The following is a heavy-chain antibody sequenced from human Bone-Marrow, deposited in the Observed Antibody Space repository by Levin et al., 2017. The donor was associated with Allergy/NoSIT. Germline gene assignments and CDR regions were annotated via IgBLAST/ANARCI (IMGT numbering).Heavy chain of an antibody. CDR2: ISAYNGNT. D-gene: IGHD3-16*01. V-gene: IGHV1-18*01. Sequence: ASVKVSCKASGYTFTSYGISWVRQAPGQGLEWMGWISAYNGNTNYAQKLQGRVTMTTDTSTSTAYMELRSLRSDDTAVYYCARGLMITCGGVTSWYDGMDVWGQGTTVTVSS. J-gene: IGHJ6*02. CDR1: GYTFTSYG. CDR3: ARGLMITCGGVTSWYDGMDV.